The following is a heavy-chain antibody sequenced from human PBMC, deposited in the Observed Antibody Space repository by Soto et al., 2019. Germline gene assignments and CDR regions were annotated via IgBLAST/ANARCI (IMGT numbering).Heavy chain of an antibody. D-gene: IGHD3-3*01. CDR1: GFTFSSYG. Sequence: GGSLRLSCAASGFTFSSYGMHWVRQAPGKGLEWVAVIWYDGSNKYYADSVKGRFTISRDNSKNTLYLQMNSLRAEDTAVYYCARDGNAYDFWSGYYHLYYYYGMDVWGQGTTVTVSS. CDR3: ARDGNAYDFWSGYYHLYYYYGMDV. CDR2: IWYDGSNK. J-gene: IGHJ6*02. V-gene: IGHV3-30*19.